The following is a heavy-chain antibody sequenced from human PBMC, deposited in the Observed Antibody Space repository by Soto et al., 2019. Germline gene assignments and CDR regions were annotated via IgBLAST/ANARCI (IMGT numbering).Heavy chain of an antibody. V-gene: IGHV1-69*06. Sequence: SVKVSCKASGYTFTSSAISWVRQAPGQGLEWMGGIIPIFGTANYAQKFQGRVTITADKSTSTAYMELSSLRSEDTAVYCCARAVRSSSKHYYYYYGMDVWGQGATVTVSS. CDR2: IIPIFGTA. CDR3: ARAVRSSSKHYYYYYGMDV. CDR1: GYTFTSSA. J-gene: IGHJ6*02. D-gene: IGHD6-6*01.